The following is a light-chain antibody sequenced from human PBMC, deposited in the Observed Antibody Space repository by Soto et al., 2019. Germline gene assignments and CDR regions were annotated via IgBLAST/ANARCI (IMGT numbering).Light chain of an antibody. CDR1: SSNIGSNT. CDR2: SNN. CDR3: AAWDDSLNVLYV. V-gene: IGLV1-44*01. J-gene: IGLJ1*01. Sequence: QSVLTQPPSASGTPGQRVTICCSGSSSNIGSNTVNWYQQLPGTAPKLLIYSNNQRPSGVPDRFSGSKSGTSASLAISGLQSDDEADYYCAAWDDSLNVLYVFGTGTKVTLL.